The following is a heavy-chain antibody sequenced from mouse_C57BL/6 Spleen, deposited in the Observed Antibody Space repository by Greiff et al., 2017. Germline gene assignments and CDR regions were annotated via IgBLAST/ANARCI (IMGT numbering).Heavy chain of an antibody. J-gene: IGHJ3*01. Sequence: EVKLMESGGGLVKPGGSLKLSCAASGFTFSDYGMHWVRQAPEKGLEWVAYISSGSSTIYYADTVKGRFTISRDNAKNTLFLQMTSLGSEDTAMYYCAIYPLFAYWGQGTLGTVSA. V-gene: IGHV5-17*01. CDR1: GFTFSDYG. CDR3: AIYPLFAY. CDR2: ISSGSSTI. D-gene: IGHD2-1*01.